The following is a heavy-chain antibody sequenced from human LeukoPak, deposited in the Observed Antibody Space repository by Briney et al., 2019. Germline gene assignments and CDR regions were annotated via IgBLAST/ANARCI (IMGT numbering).Heavy chain of an antibody. V-gene: IGHV3-9*01. CDR1: GFTFSSYA. J-gene: IGHJ4*02. CDR3: AKDFNSVVVGATIDY. CDR2: ISWNSGSI. D-gene: IGHD1-26*01. Sequence: GGSLRLSCAASGFTFSSYAMHWVRQAPGKGLEWVSGISWNSGSIGYADSVKGRFTISRDNAKNSLYLQMNSLRAEDTALYYCAKDFNSVVVGATIDYWGQGTLVTVSS.